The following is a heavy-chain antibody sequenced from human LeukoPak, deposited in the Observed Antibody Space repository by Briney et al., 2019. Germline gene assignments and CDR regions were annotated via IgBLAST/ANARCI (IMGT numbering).Heavy chain of an antibody. D-gene: IGHD3-22*01. CDR1: GFTVSSNY. J-gene: IGHJ4*02. CDR2: ISSSSSYI. V-gene: IGHV3-21*01. CDR3: ARDGKGYYYDSSGYEFDY. Sequence: GGSLRLSCAASGFTVSSNYMSWVRQAPGKGLEWVSSISSSSSYIYYADSVKGRFTISRDNAKNSLYLQMNSLRAEDTAVYYCARDGKGYYYDSSGYEFDYWGQGTLVTVSS.